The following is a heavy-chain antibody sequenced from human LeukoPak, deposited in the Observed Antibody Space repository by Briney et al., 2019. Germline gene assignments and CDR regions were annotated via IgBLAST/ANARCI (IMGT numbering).Heavy chain of an antibody. Sequence: GESLKISCKGSGYSFTTYWVGWVRQLPGKGLEWMGIIYPDDSDTRYSPSFQGQVTISADKSISTAYLQWGSLKASDTAVYYCARRSGDGYNFDYWGQGTLVTVSS. CDR1: GYSFTTYW. CDR2: IYPDDSDT. D-gene: IGHD5-24*01. V-gene: IGHV5-51*01. J-gene: IGHJ4*02. CDR3: ARRSGDGYNFDY.